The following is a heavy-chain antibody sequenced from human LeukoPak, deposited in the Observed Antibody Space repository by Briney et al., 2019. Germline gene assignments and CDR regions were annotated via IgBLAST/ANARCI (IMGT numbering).Heavy chain of an antibody. J-gene: IGHJ6*04. CDR2: IYSGGST. Sequence: GGSLRLSCAASGFTVSSNYMSWVRQAPGKGLEWVSVIYSGGSTYYADSVKGRFTISRDNSKNTLYLQMNSLRAEDTAVYYCARDQGRNGWYLDYYYGMDVWGKGTTVAVSS. CDR3: ARDQGRNGWYLDYYYGMDV. D-gene: IGHD6-19*01. CDR1: GFTVSSNY. V-gene: IGHV3-53*01.